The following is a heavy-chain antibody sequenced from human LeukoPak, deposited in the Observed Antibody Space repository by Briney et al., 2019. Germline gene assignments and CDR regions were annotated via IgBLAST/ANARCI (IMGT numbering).Heavy chain of an antibody. CDR2: ISSSSSSYI. V-gene: IGHV3-21*01. Sequence: PGGSLRLSCAASGCTFSSYSMNGVRQAPGKGLEWVSYISSSSSSYIYYADSVKGRFTISRDNAKNSLYLQMNSLRAEDTAVYYCARDENTIFGVVYEYNWFDPWGQGTLVTVSS. CDR1: GCTFSSYS. CDR3: ARDENTIFGVVYEYNWFDP. J-gene: IGHJ5*02. D-gene: IGHD3-3*01.